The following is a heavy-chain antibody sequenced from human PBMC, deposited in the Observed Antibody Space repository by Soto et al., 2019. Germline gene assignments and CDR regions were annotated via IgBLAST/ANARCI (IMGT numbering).Heavy chain of an antibody. J-gene: IGHJ5*02. CDR2: IYSSGIT. CDR1: SASISSSSYT. CDR3: ARSVFP. Sequence: SETLSLTCTVSSASISSSSYTWGWIRQPPGKGLEWIGCIYSSGITYYNPSLNSRVTVSVDTSKNQFSLKLTSVTAADTAVYYCARSVFPWGRGTLVTVSS. V-gene: IGHV4-39*07.